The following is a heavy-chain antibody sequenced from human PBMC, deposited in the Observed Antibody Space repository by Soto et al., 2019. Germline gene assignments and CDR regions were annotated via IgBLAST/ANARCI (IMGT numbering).Heavy chain of an antibody. D-gene: IGHD3-3*01. J-gene: IGHJ4*02. Sequence: QVQLQQWGAGLPKPSETLSLTCAVYGAPFSGYYWTWIRQPPGKGLEWIGEINHTGRTKYNPSLKSLVTISLDTSKNQFFLSLRSVTAADTAVYYCARGREIFGAVTPFEYWGPGTQVAVSS. CDR3: ARGREIFGAVTPFEY. V-gene: IGHV4-34*02. CDR2: INHTGRT. CDR1: GAPFSGYY.